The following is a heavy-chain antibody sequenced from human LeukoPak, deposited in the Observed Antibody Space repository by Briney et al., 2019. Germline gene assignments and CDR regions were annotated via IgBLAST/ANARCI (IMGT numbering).Heavy chain of an antibody. J-gene: IGHJ4*02. D-gene: IGHD2-15*01. CDR1: GGSFSGYY. CDR2: INHSGST. Sequence: SETLSLTCAVYGGSFSGYYWSWIRRPPGKGLEWIGEINHSGSTNYNPSLKSRVTISVDTSKNQFSLKLSSVTAADTAVYYCARLNNCSGGSCYSGIDYWGQGTLVTVSS. V-gene: IGHV4-34*01. CDR3: ARLNNCSGGSCYSGIDY.